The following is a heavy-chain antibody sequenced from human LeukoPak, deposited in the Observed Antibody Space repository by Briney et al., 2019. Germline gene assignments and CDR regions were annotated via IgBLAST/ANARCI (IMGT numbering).Heavy chain of an antibody. CDR1: GFXFSSYA. CDR2: ISGSGGST. V-gene: IGHV3-23*01. CDR3: APAQYSYGLFDY. J-gene: IGHJ4*02. D-gene: IGHD5-18*01. Sequence: GGSLRLSCAASGFXFSSYAISWVRQAPGKGLEWVSAISGSGGSTYYADSVKGRFTISRDNSKNTLYLQMNSLRAEDTAVYYCAPAQYSYGLFDYWGQGTLVTVSS.